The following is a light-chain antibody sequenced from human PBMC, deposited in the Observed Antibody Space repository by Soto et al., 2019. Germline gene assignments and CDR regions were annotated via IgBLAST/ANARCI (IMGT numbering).Light chain of an antibody. CDR1: SSDVGGYDF. J-gene: IGLJ2*01. CDR3: CSYAGDLAL. Sequence: QSVLTQPRSVSGSPGQSVTISCTGTSSDVGGYDFVSWCQQHPGKAPKLMISDVSKRPSGVPDRFSGSKSGNTASLTISGLQAEDEADYYCCSYAGDLALFGGGTKVTAL. V-gene: IGLV2-11*01. CDR2: DVS.